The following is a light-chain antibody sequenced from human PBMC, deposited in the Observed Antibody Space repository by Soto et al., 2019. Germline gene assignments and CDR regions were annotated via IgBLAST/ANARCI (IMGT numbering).Light chain of an antibody. J-gene: IGKJ1*01. CDR3: QQYNSYPM. CDR2: DAP. V-gene: IGKV1-5*01. CDR1: QSISSW. Sequence: DIQMTQSPSTLSSSVADRVTITCRASQSISSWLACYQHKPGRAPKLLIYDAPTLESGVPSRFSGSGSGTEFTLTISSLQPDDLATYYCQQYNSYPMFGQGTKVEIK.